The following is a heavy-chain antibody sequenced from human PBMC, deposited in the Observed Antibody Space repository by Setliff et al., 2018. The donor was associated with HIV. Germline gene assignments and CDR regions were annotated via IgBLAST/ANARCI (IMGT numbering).Heavy chain of an antibody. CDR2: IHYSGST. Sequence: PSETLSLTCSVSGDSINGHWWSWIRQPPGKGLEWTGNIHYSGSTNYNPSLKSRVTISVDTSKKQVSLKLRSVTAADTAVYYCAKGAGFYGDYAFDYWGQGNLVTVSS. CDR3: AKGAGFYGDYAFDY. V-gene: IGHV4-59*11. D-gene: IGHD4-17*01. J-gene: IGHJ4*02. CDR1: GDSINGHW.